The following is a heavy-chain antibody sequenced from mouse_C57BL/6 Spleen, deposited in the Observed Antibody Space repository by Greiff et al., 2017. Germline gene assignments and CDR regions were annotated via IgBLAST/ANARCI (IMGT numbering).Heavy chain of an antibody. V-gene: IGHV1-69*01. D-gene: IGHD1-1*01. CDR2: IDPSDSYT. J-gene: IGHJ4*01. Sequence: QVQLQQPGAELVMPGASVKLSCKASGYTFTSYWMHWVKQRPGQGLEWIGEIDPSDSYTNYNQKFKGKSTLTVDKSSSTAYMQLSSLTSEDSAVYYCARYGSSYFYYAMDYWGQGTSVTVSS. CDR1: GYTFTSYW. CDR3: ARYGSSYFYYAMDY.